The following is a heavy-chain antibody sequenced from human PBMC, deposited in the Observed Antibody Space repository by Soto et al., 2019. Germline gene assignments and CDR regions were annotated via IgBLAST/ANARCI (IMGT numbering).Heavy chain of an antibody. D-gene: IGHD3-3*01. Sequence: SQTLSLTCAISGDSVSSNSAAWNWIRQSPSRGLEWLGRTYYRSKWYNDYAVSVKSRITINPDTSKNQFSLQLNSVTPEDTAVYYCARGRFLEWLLFRSGNGMDVWGRGTTVTVSS. V-gene: IGHV6-1*01. J-gene: IGHJ6*02. CDR3: ARGRFLEWLLFRSGNGMDV. CDR1: GDSVSSNSAA. CDR2: TYYRSKWYN.